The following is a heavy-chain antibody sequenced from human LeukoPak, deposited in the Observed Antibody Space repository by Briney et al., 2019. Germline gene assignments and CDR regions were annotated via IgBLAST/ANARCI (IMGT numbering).Heavy chain of an antibody. CDR3: ARVKAPPLV. V-gene: IGHV3-7*01. CDR1: GFIVSNNY. J-gene: IGHJ4*02. Sequence: GGSLRLSCAASGFIVSNNYMSWVRQAPGKGLEWVADIKQDGSEKDYVDSVKGRFTISRDNAKNSLYLQMNSLRVEDTAVYYCARVKAPPLVWGQGILVTVSS. D-gene: IGHD3-16*02. CDR2: IKQDGSEK.